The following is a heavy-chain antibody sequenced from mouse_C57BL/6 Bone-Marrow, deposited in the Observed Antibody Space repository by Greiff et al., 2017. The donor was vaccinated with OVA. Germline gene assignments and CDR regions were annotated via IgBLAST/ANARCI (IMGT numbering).Heavy chain of an antibody. J-gene: IGHJ2*01. CDR3: ARWGYYYGSSFYFDY. Sequence: DVQLQESGPELVKPGASVKIPCKASGYTFTDYNMDWVKQSHGKSLEWIGDINPNNGGTIYNQKFKGKATLTVDKSSSTAYMELRSLTSEDTAVYYCARWGYYYGSSFYFDYWGQGTTLTVSS. CDR2: INPNNGGT. D-gene: IGHD1-1*01. V-gene: IGHV1-18*01. CDR1: GYTFTDYN.